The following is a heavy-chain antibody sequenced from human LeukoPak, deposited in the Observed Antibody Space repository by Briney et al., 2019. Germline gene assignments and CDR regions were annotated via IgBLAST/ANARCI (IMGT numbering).Heavy chain of an antibody. CDR3: TRASYSGTYLRGVDAFDI. Sequence: GGSLRLSCAASGFTFSGYAMSWVRQAPGKGLEWVSAISGSGGSTYYADSVKGRFTISRDDSKNIAYLQMNSLKTEDTAVYYCTRASYSGTYLRGVDAFDIWGQGTMVTVSS. J-gene: IGHJ3*02. D-gene: IGHD1-26*01. CDR2: ISGSGGST. CDR1: GFTFSGYA. V-gene: IGHV3-23*01.